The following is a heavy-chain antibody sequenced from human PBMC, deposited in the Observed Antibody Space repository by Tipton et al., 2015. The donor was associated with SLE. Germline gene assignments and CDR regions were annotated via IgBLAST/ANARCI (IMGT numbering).Heavy chain of an antibody. CDR2: VSSSGGTV. D-gene: IGHD5-12*01. J-gene: IGHJ4*02. CDR3: ARAPPTRYGGYSYYFDY. V-gene: IGHV3-48*03. Sequence: GSLRLSCVASGFNFNSFQMNWVRQAPGKGLEWVSYVSSSGGTVFYLNSVKGRFTISRDNAQNSLYLQMNSLRGDDTAVYYCARAPPTRYGGYSYYFDYWGQGALVTVSS. CDR1: GFNFNSFQ.